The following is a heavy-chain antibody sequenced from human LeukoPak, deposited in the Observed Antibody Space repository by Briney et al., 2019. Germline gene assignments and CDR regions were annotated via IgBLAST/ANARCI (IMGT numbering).Heavy chain of an antibody. CDR2: IYYSGTT. J-gene: IGHJ6*03. CDR1: GGSISSSSYY. Sequence: SETLSLTCTVSGGSISSSSYYWGWIRQPPGKGLEWIGSIYYSGTTYYNPSLKSRVIISVDTSKNQFSLNLRSVTAADTAVYFCASRLWFGEVDMDVWGKGTTVTISS. D-gene: IGHD3-10*01. V-gene: IGHV4-39*01. CDR3: ASRLWFGEVDMDV.